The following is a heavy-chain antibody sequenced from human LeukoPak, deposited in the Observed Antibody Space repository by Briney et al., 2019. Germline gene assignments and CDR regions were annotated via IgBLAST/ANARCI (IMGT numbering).Heavy chain of an antibody. CDR1: GGSVSRSNW. J-gene: IGHJ4*02. CDR2: IHHSGST. CDR3: ARAWSEPPRGLDY. Sequence: ASETLSLTCAVSGGSVSRSNWWNWVRQPPGKGLEWIGEIHHSGSTNYNPPLKSRVTMSVDKSKNQFSLKLSSVTAADTAVYYCARAWSEPPRGLDYWGQGTLVTVSS. D-gene: IGHD2-15*01. V-gene: IGHV4-4*02.